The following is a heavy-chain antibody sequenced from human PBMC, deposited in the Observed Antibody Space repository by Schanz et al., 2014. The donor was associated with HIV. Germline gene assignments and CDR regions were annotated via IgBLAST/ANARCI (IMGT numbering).Heavy chain of an antibody. CDR1: GFTFDDYA. V-gene: IGHV3-9*01. CDR3: ACECDYGGNSCFDY. CDR2: ISWNSGSI. J-gene: IGHJ4*02. Sequence: QLVESGGALVQPGRSLRLSCAASGFTFDDYAMHWVRQAPGKGLEWVSCISWNSGSIGYADSVKGRFTISRDNAKNSLYLQMNSLRAEDTALYYCACECDYGGNSCFDYWGQGTLVTVSS. D-gene: IGHD4-17*01.